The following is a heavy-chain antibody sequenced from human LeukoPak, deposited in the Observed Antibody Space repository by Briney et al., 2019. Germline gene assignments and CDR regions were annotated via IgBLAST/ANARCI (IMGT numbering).Heavy chain of an antibody. D-gene: IGHD1-26*01. Sequence: SETLSLTCTVSGGSISSYYWSWIRQPPGKGLEWIGNIFYSGSTYYSPSLKSRVTISLDTSRNQFSLKLNSVTAADTAVYYCARYSGSYPHDAFDIWGQGTMVTVSS. CDR3: ARYSGSYPHDAFDI. J-gene: IGHJ3*02. CDR2: IFYSGST. CDR1: GGSISSYY. V-gene: IGHV4-59*12.